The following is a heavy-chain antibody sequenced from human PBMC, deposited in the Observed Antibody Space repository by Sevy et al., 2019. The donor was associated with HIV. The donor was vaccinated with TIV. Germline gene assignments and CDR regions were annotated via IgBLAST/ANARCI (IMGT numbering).Heavy chain of an antibody. CDR3: ARACCSSDRVGVLGAFDF. J-gene: IGHJ3*01. CDR2: THYRSKWYN. CDR1: GNSVSDNSAA. D-gene: IGHD2-2*01. V-gene: IGHV6-1*01. Sequence: SQTLSLTCAISGNSVSDNSAAWNWIRQSPSRGLEWLGRTHYRSKWYNDYAVSVKGRITINPDTSKNQFSLQLNSVTPEDTAVYYCARACCSSDRVGVLGAFDFWGQGTMVTVSS.